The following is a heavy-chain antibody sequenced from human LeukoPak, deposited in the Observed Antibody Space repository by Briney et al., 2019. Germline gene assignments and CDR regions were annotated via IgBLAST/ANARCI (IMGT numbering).Heavy chain of an antibody. D-gene: IGHD3-22*01. CDR3: ARDHKYYDSSGEPDY. Sequence: GGSLRLSCAASGFTFSSYSMNWVRQAPGKGLEWVSSISSSSSYIYYADSVRGRFTISRDNAKNSLYLQMNSLRAEDTAVYYCARDHKYYDSSGEPDYWGQGTLVTVSS. V-gene: IGHV3-21*01. CDR2: ISSSSSYI. CDR1: GFTFSSYS. J-gene: IGHJ4*02.